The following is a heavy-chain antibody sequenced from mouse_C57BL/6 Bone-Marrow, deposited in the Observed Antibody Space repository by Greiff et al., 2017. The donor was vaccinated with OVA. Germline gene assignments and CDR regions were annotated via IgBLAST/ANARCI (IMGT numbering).Heavy chain of an antibody. V-gene: IGHV1-64*01. J-gene: IGHJ4*01. D-gene: IGHD3-3*01. CDR2: IHPNSGST. CDR1: GYTFTSYW. CDR3: ARLWAMDY. Sequence: QVQLQQPGAELVKPGASVKLSCMASGYTFTSYWMHWVKQRPGQGLEWIGMIHPNSGSTNYHEKFKSKATLTVDKSSSTAYMQRGSLTAEDSAVDYWARLWAMDYWGQGTSVTVSS.